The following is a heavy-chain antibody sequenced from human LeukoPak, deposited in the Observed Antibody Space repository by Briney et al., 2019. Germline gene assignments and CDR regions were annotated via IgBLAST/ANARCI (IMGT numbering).Heavy chain of an antibody. CDR3: ARPRQAYYYDSSGYYPRYFQH. CDR1: GYIFTDFY. D-gene: IGHD3-22*01. V-gene: IGHV1-2*06. CDR2: LNPHSGGT. Sequence: ASVKVSCKASGYIFTDFYMHWVRQAPGQGLEWMGRLNPHSGGTTYAQKLQGRVTMTRDTSINTAYMELSSLRSEDTAVYYCARPRQAYYYDSSGYYPRYFQHWGQGTLVTVSS. J-gene: IGHJ1*01.